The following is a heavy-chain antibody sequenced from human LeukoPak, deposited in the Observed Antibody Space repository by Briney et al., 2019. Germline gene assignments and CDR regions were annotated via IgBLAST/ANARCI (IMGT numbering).Heavy chain of an antibody. CDR1: GFTFSSYS. J-gene: IGHJ4*02. CDR3: ARDRGDYDFWSGSTGFDY. V-gene: IGHV3-21*01. Sequence: KPGGSLRLSCAASGFTFSSYSMNWVRQAPGKGLEWVSSISSSSSYIYHADSVKGRFTISRDNAKNSLYLQMNSLRAEDTAVYYCARDRGDYDFWSGSTGFDYWGQGTLVTVSS. CDR2: ISSSSSYI. D-gene: IGHD3-3*01.